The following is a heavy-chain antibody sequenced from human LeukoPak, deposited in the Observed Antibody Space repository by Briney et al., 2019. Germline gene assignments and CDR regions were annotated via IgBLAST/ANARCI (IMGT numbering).Heavy chain of an antibody. CDR3: ARDTDRRSSPGSWFDP. J-gene: IGHJ5*02. D-gene: IGHD2-15*01. CDR2: IFYTGHT. V-gene: IGHV4-59*11. Sequence: PSETLSLTCTVSGGSITSHSWSWIRQPPGKGLEWIGDIFYTGHTNYNPSLRSRVTISVDTSKPQFSLRLTSVTAADTAVYYCARDTDRRSSPGSWFDPWGQGTLVTVSS. CDR1: GGSITSHS.